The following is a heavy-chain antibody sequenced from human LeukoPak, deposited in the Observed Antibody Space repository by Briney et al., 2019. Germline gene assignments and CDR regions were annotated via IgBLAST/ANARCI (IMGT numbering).Heavy chain of an antibody. V-gene: IGHV1-24*01. Sequence: ASVKVSCKVSGYTLTELSMHWVRQAPGKGLEWMGGFDPEDGETIYAQKFQGRVTMTEDTSTDTAYMELSSLRSEDTAVYYCATGRGTMVRGAITPYYFDYWGQGTLVTVSS. CDR2: FDPEDGET. CDR3: ATGRGTMVRGAITPYYFDY. CDR1: GYTLTELS. D-gene: IGHD3-10*01. J-gene: IGHJ4*02.